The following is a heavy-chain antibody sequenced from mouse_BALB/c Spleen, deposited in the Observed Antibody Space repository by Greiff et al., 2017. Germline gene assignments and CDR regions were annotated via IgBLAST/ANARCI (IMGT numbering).Heavy chain of an antibody. D-gene: IGHD1-2*01. Sequence: VQLVESGPGLVAPSQSLSITCTVSGFSLTSYGVHWVRQPPGKGLEWLGVIWAGGSTNYNSALMSRLSISKDNSKSQVFLKMNSLQTDDTAMYYCARDYYGYDYAMDYWGQGTSVTVSS. J-gene: IGHJ4*01. CDR3: ARDYYGYDYAMDY. CDR1: GFSLTSYG. V-gene: IGHV2-9*02. CDR2: IWAGGST.